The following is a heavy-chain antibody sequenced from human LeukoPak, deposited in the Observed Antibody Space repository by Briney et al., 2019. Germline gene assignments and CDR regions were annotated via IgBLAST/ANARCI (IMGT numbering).Heavy chain of an antibody. CDR1: GYTFTGYY. D-gene: IGHD6-6*01. V-gene: IGHV1-2*02. CDR3: ARDRGIAARPAFGY. CDR2: INPNSGGT. Sequence: ASVKVSCKASGYTFTGYYMHWVRRAPGQGLEWMGWINPNSGGTNYAQKFQGRVTMTRDTSISTAYMELSRLRSDDTAVYYCARDRGIAARPAFGYWGQGTLVTVSS. J-gene: IGHJ4*02.